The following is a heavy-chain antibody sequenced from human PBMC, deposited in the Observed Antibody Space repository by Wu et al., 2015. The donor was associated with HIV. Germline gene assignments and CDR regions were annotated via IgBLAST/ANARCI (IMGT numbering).Heavy chain of an antibody. Sequence: QVQLVQSGAEVKKPGASVKVSCKASGYTFTSYGISWVRQAPGQGLEWMGWISAYNGNTNYAQKLQGRVTMTTDTSTSTAYMELRSLRSDDTAVYYCARDTPVSGGSYSYYYYYGMDVWGQGTTVTVSS. D-gene: IGHD1-26*01. J-gene: IGHJ6*02. CDR3: ARDTPVSGGSYSYYYYYGMDV. V-gene: IGHV1-18*01. CDR1: GYTFTSYG. CDR2: ISAYNGNT.